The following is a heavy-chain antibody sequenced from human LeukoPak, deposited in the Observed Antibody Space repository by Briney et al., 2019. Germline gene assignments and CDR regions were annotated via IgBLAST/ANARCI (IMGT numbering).Heavy chain of an antibody. CDR2: ISYDGSNK. J-gene: IGHJ5*02. CDR3: AKDLGWNGWANWFDP. V-gene: IGHV3-30*18. D-gene: IGHD6-19*01. CDR1: GFTFSSYG. Sequence: GGSLRLSCAASGFTFSSYGTHWVRQAPGKGLEWVAVISYDGSNKYYADSVKGRFTISRDNSKNTLYLQMNSLRAEDTAVYYCAKDLGWNGWANWFDPWGQGTLVTVSS.